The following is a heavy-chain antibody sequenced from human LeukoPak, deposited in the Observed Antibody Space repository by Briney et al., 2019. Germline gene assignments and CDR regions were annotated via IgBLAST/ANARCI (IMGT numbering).Heavy chain of an antibody. J-gene: IGHJ4*02. Sequence: PSETLSLTCAVSGGSISSGAYSWSWIRQPPRKGLEWIGYVYYSGGTYYNPSLKSRVTISVDTSKNQFSLKLSSVTAADTAVYYCARGRTWLQHFRVSETFDYWGQGTLVTVSS. D-gene: IGHD5-24*01. CDR2: VYYSGGT. CDR3: ARGRTWLQHFRVSETFDY. CDR1: GGSISSGAYS. V-gene: IGHV4-30-4*07.